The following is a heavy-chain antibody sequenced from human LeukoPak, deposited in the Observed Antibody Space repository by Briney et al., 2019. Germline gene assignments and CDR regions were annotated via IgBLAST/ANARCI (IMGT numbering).Heavy chain of an antibody. Sequence: PSETLSLTCTVSGVSISSSSYYWGWIRQPPGKGLEWIGSIYYSGSTYYNPSLKSRVTISVDTSKNQFSLKLSSVTAADTAVYYCARDFSGSYLTYYYYYMDVWGKGTTVTVSS. CDR1: GVSISSSSYY. CDR3: ARDFSGSYLTYYYYYMDV. D-gene: IGHD3-10*01. V-gene: IGHV4-39*07. J-gene: IGHJ6*03. CDR2: IYYSGST.